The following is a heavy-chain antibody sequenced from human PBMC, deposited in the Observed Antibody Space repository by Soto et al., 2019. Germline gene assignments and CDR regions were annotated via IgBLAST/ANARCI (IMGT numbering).Heavy chain of an antibody. CDR2: IYYSGST. CDR3: ARDQSPPFEGFDP. D-gene: IGHD3-9*01. CDR1: GGSISSGGYY. J-gene: IGHJ5*02. Sequence: SEPLSLTCTVSGGSISSGGYYWSWIRQHPGKGLEWIGYIYYSGSTYYNPSLKSRVTISVDTSKNQFSLKLSSVTAADTAVYYCARDQSPPFEGFDPWGQGTLVTSPQ. V-gene: IGHV4-31*03.